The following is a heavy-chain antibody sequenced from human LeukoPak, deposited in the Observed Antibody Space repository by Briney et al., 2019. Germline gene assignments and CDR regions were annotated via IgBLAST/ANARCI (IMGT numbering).Heavy chain of an antibody. V-gene: IGHV3-23*01. J-gene: IGHJ4*02. CDR2: ISGSGGST. Sequence: PGGSLRLSCAASGFTFSSYAMSWVRQAPGKGLEWVSAISGSGGSTYYADSVKGRFTISRGNSKNTLYLQMNSLRAEDTAVYYCAKDIYSGYDTPDYWGQGTLVTVSS. CDR3: AKDIYSGYDTPDY. D-gene: IGHD5-12*01. CDR1: GFTFSSYA.